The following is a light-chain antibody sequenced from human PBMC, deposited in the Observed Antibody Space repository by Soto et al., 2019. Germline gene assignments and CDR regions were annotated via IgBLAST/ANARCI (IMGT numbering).Light chain of an antibody. J-gene: IGLJ1*01. V-gene: IGLV2-14*01. Sequence: QSVLTQPASVSGSPGQSITISCTGTSSDVGGYNYVSWYQQYPGKAPKLMIYHVSNRPSGVSNRFPGSKSGNSASLTISGLQPEDEADYYCSSYTSTSTYVFGTGTKVTV. CDR3: SSYTSTSTYV. CDR1: SSDVGGYNY. CDR2: HVS.